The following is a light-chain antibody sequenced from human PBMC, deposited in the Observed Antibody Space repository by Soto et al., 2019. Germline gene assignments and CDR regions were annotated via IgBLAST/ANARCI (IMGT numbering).Light chain of an antibody. Sequence: QSVLTQPPSASGTPGQRVTISCSGSSSNIESNTVDWYQQLPGTAPKLLIYGNNNRPSGVPARFSGSKSGTSASLAIAGLQAEDEGDYYCQSYDSSLSGYVFGTGTKVTVL. V-gene: IGLV1-40*01. CDR2: GNN. CDR1: SSNIESNT. CDR3: QSYDSSLSGYV. J-gene: IGLJ1*01.